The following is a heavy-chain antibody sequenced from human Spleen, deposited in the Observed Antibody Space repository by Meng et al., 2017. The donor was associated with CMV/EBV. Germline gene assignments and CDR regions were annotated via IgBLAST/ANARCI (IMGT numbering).Heavy chain of an antibody. Sequence: GGSLRLSCAASGFTFSHFWMSWVRQAPGKGLEWVANIKQDGSKTYYLDSVKGRFTISRDNAKNLVFLQMNSLRAEDTAVYYCAKDKSPDYYDSSGYLLLDYWGQGTLVTVSS. CDR1: GFTFSHFW. D-gene: IGHD3-22*01. CDR3: AKDKSPDYYDSSGYLLLDY. CDR2: IKQDGSKT. V-gene: IGHV3-7*01. J-gene: IGHJ4*02.